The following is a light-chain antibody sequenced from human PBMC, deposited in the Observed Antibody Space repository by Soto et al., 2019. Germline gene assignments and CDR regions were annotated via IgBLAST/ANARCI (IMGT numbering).Light chain of an antibody. J-gene: IGLJ2*01. V-gene: IGLV2-8*01. CDR3: SSYAGSNNFVV. CDR1: SSDVGGYNY. Sequence: QSALTQPPSASGSPGRSVTISCTGTSSDVGGYNYVSWYQQHPGKAPKLMIYDVYKRPSGVPDRFSGSKSGNTASLTVSGLQAEDEADYYCSSYAGSNNFVVFGGGTKVTVL. CDR2: DVY.